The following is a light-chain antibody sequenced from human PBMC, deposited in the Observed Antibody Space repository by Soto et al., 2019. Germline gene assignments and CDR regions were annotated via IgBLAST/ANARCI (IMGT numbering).Light chain of an antibody. CDR2: GAS. V-gene: IGKV3-15*01. Sequence: EIVLTQSPATLSVSPGEAVTLSCRASQSVSSSLAWYQQQPGRSPRLLIYGASTRATGIPARFSGSGSGTEFTLTISSLQSEDFAVYHCQQYNNWPPLPFGGGTKVEIK. CDR3: QQYNNWPPLP. CDR1: QSVSSS. J-gene: IGKJ4*01.